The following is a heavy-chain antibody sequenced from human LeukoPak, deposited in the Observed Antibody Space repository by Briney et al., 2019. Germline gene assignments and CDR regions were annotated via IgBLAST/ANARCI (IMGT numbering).Heavy chain of an antibody. CDR1: GGSISSGSYY. Sequence: SETLSLTCSVSGGSISSGSYYWSWIRQPAGKGLEWIGRIYTSGSTSYNPSLKSRVTISVDTSKNQFSLKLSSVTAADTAVYYCARDTWFGAGRTFDYWGQGTLVTVSS. CDR2: IYTSGST. CDR3: ARDTWFGAGRTFDY. D-gene: IGHD3-10*01. J-gene: IGHJ4*02. V-gene: IGHV4-61*02.